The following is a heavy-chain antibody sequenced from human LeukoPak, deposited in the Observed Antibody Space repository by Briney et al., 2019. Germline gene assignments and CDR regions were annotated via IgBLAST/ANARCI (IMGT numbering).Heavy chain of an antibody. Sequence: ASVKVSCKASGYTFTSYYMLWVRQAPGQGLEWMGIINPSSGSTSYAQKFQGRVTMTRDMSTSTVYMELSSLRSEDTAVYYCARTYSSSEGLDYWGQGTLVTVSS. CDR1: GYTFTSYY. CDR3: ARTYSSSEGLDY. CDR2: INPSSGST. V-gene: IGHV1-46*01. D-gene: IGHD6-13*01. J-gene: IGHJ4*02.